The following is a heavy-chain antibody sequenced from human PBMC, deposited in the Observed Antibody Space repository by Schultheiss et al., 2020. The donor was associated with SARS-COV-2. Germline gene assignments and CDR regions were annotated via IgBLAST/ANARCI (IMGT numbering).Heavy chain of an antibody. CDR1: GGSISSGSYY. D-gene: IGHD3-22*01. CDR3: ARSPLIAYYYDSSGYYYLENTPAGEIDY. Sequence: SETLSLTCTVSGGSISSGSYYWSWIRQPAGKGLEWIGRIYTSGSTNYNPSLKSRVTISVDTSKNQFSLKLSSVTAADTAVYYCARSPLIAYYYDSSGYYYLENTPAGEIDYWGQGTLVTVSS. J-gene: IGHJ4*02. CDR2: IYTSGST. V-gene: IGHV4-61*02.